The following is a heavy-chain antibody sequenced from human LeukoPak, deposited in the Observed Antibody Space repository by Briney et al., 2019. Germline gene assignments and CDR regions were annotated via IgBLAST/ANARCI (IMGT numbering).Heavy chain of an antibody. V-gene: IGHV1-18*01. CDR2: ISPFNGNT. J-gene: IGHJ6*02. CDR3: ARYLDIVVVAAALRHYGLDV. CDR1: GYTFTSYG. D-gene: IGHD2-15*01. Sequence: GASVKVSCKASGYTFTSYGTSWVRQAPGQGLEWMGWISPFNGNTNYAQKVQSRVTMTTDTSTSTVYMELRSLRSDDTAVYYCARYLDIVVVAAALRHYGLDVWGQGTTVTVSS.